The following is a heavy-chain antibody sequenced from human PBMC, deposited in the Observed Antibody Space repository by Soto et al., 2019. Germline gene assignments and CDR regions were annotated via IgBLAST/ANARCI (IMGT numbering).Heavy chain of an antibody. V-gene: IGHV1-69*13. CDR2: IMPIFGTT. J-gene: IGHJ4*02. Sequence: SVKVSCKASGGTFSSFPIAWLRQSPGQGLEWVGGIMPIFGTTKYDQNFRDRVTIYADESTSTAYMELSSLRFEDTTVYYCARIEYISGSDYWGQGTLVTVSS. D-gene: IGHD6-19*01. CDR1: GGTFSSFP. CDR3: ARIEYISGSDY.